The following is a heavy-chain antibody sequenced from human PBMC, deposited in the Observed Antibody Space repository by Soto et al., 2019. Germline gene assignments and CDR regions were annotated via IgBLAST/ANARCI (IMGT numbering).Heavy chain of an antibody. D-gene: IGHD3-16*01. CDR1: GYTFTSYG. CDR2: ISAYNGNT. V-gene: IGHV1-18*01. CDR3: ATANYGDELPDDAFDI. J-gene: IGHJ3*02. Sequence: QVQLVQSGAEVKKPGASVKVSCKASGYTFTSYGISWVRQAPGQGLEWMGWISAYNGNTNYAQKLQGRVTMTTDTSTSTAYMELRSLRSDDTAVYYCATANYGDELPDDAFDIWGQGTMVTVSS.